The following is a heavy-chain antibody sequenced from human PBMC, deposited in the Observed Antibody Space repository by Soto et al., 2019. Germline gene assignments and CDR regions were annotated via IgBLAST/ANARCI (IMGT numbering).Heavy chain of an antibody. CDR2: INTGDGNT. V-gene: IGHV1-3*04. CDR1: GYIFTSYA. Sequence: ASVKVSCKASGYIFTSYAMHWVRQAPGQRLEWMGWINTGDGNTKYSQKLQGRVTITRDTSASTAYVELSSLTSEDAAVFYCARDVSGTYYYYGMDVWGQGTTVTVSS. J-gene: IGHJ6*02. CDR3: ARDVSGTYYYYGMDV. D-gene: IGHD1-26*01.